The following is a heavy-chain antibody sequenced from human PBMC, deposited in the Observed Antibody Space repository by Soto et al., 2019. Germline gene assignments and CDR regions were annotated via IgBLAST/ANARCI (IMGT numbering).Heavy chain of an antibody. CDR3: ARDGYGGAVSNYYFDY. CDR2: ISSSSSYI. J-gene: IGHJ4*02. D-gene: IGHD4-4*01. CDR1: GFTFSSYS. Sequence: GGSLRLSCAASGFTFSSYSMNWVRQAPGKGLEWVSSISSSSSYIYYADSVKGRFTISRDNAKNSLYLQMNSLRAEDTAVYYCARDGYGGAVSNYYFDYWGQGTLVTVSS. V-gene: IGHV3-21*01.